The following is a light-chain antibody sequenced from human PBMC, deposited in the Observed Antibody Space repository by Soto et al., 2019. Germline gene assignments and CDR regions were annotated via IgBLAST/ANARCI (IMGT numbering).Light chain of an antibody. J-gene: IGKJ4*01. CDR3: QQYNNWPPLT. CDR2: GAS. Sequence: EIVMTQSPATLSVSPGETATLSCRASQSVSSNLAWYQQKPGQAPRLLIYGASTRATGIPARFSGSGSGTEFTLTISSLQYEDFAVYYCQQYNNWPPLTFGGGTKVEIK. CDR1: QSVSSN. V-gene: IGKV3-15*01.